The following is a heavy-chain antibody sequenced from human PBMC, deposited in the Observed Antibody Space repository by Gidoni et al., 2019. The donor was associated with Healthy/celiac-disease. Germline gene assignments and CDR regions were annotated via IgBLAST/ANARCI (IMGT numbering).Heavy chain of an antibody. D-gene: IGHD5-18*01. J-gene: IGHJ4*02. CDR1: GFTFSSYE. Sequence: EVQLVESGGGLVQPGGSLRLSCAASGFTFSSYEMNWVRQAPGKGLEWVSYISSSGSTIYYADSVKGRFTISRDNAKNSLYLQMNSLRAEDTAVYYCAIIAVQLWDFDYWGQGTLVTVSS. CDR2: ISSSGSTI. V-gene: IGHV3-48*03. CDR3: AIIAVQLWDFDY.